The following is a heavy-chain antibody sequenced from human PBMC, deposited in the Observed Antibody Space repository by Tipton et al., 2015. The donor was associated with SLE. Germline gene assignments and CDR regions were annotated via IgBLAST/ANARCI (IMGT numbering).Heavy chain of an antibody. CDR2: IRSNADNYAT. CDR3: TRHDYYDSSDYYVDY. V-gene: IGHV3-73*01. CDR1: GFTFSGSA. J-gene: IGHJ4*02. Sequence: SLRLSCAASGFTFSGSAMDWVRQASGKGVGWVGGIRSNADNYATVYAASVKGRFTISRDDSKNTAYLQMNSLKTEDPAVYYCTRHDYYDSSDYYVDYWGQGTLVTVSS. D-gene: IGHD3-22*01.